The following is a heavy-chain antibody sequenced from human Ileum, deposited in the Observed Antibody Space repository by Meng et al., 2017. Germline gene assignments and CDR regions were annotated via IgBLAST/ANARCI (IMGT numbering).Heavy chain of an antibody. CDR3: ARGRYDHLYNWFES. J-gene: IGHJ5*01. CDR2: ISYDGSFE. Sequence: QGQLVGSGGGVIQPGRSLRLSCAGFGFTFSDYAMHWVRQAPGKGLEWVSIISYDGSFEDYADFAKGRFTISRDNAKNTLSLEMNSLRSDDTAVYYCARGRYDHLYNWFESWGQGTLVTVSS. CDR1: GFTFSDYA. V-gene: IGHV3-30*03. D-gene: IGHD1-1*01.